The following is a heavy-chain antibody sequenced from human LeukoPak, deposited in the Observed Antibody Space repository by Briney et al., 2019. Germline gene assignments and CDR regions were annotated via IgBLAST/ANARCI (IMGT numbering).Heavy chain of an antibody. CDR3: ARTYDYGVGPPGDAFDN. J-gene: IGHJ3*02. D-gene: IGHD3-3*01. Sequence: GGSLRLSCAASGFTFTMFSMNWVRQAPGKGLEWIAFIRGRADTTYYAGSVRGRFTISRDNADDSVYLQMDSLRVEDTAVYYCARTYDYGVGPPGDAFDNWGQGTLVTVPS. V-gene: IGHV3-48*01. CDR1: GFTFTMFS. CDR2: IRGRADTT.